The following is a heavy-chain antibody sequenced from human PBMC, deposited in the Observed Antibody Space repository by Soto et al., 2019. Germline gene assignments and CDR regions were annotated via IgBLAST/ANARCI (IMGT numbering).Heavy chain of an antibody. Sequence: PSQTLSLTCAISVDSVSSNTASWNWIRQSPSRGLERLGRTYFRSKWYNDYAVSVKSRIIINPDTSNNQFSLQLNSVTPEDTAVYFCAKGDNLGPKTGYAFDPWGQGIMVTSPQ. V-gene: IGHV6-1*01. CDR1: VDSVSSNTAS. D-gene: IGHD5-12*01. CDR3: AKGDNLGPKTGYAFDP. CDR2: TYFRSKWYN. J-gene: IGHJ5*02.